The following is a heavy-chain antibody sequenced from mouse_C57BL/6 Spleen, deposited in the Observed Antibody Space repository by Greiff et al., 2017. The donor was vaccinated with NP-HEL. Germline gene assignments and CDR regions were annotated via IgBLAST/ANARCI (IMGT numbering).Heavy chain of an antibody. J-gene: IGHJ2*01. Sequence: EVQLQQSGPVLVKPGASVKMSCKASGYTFTDYYMNWEKQSHGKSLEWIGVINPYNGGTSYNQKFKGKATLTVDKSSSTAYMELNSLTSEDSAVYYCARDDYLDYWGQGTTLTVSS. CDR3: ARDDYLDY. V-gene: IGHV1-19*01. CDR1: GYTFTDYY. CDR2: INPYNGGT. D-gene: IGHD2-3*01.